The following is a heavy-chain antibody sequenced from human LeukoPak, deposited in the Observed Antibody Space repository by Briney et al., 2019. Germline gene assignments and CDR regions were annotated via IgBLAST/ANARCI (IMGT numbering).Heavy chain of an antibody. CDR1: GYTFTGYY. D-gene: IGHD6-13*01. CDR2: IKPNSGGT. CDR3: ARDSRAAYYYYGMDV. Sequence: ASVKVSCKASGYTFTGYYMHWVRQAPGQGLEWMGWIKPNSGGTNYAQKFQGRVTMTRDTSISTAYMELSRLRSDDTAVYYCARDSRAAYYYYGMDVWGQGTTVTVSS. J-gene: IGHJ6*02. V-gene: IGHV1-2*02.